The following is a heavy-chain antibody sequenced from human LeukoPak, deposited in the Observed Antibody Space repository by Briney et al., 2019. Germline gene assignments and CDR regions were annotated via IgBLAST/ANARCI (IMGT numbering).Heavy chain of an antibody. J-gene: IGHJ6*03. CDR3: ASSFSQLLWFGEPPHYYMDV. Sequence: SETLSLTCTVSGDSISTSNSYWGWIRQPPGKGLEWIGSIYYSGNTYYNASLKSRVTISVDTSKNQFSLKLSSVTAADTAVYYCASSFSQLLWFGEPPHYYMDVWGKGTTVTVSS. CDR2: IYYSGNT. D-gene: IGHD3-10*01. CDR1: GDSISTSNSY. V-gene: IGHV4-39*07.